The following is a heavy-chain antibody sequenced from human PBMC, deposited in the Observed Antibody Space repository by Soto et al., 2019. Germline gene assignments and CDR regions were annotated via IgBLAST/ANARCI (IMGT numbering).Heavy chain of an antibody. Sequence: QVQLVESGGGVVQPGRSLRLSCAASGFTFSSYAMHWVRQAPGKGLEWVAVISYDGSNKYYADSVKGRFTISRDNSKNPLYLQMNSLRAEDTAVYYCARGVGYYDSSGYYYGWYFDLWGRGTLVTVSS. CDR2: ISYDGSNK. V-gene: IGHV3-30-3*01. D-gene: IGHD3-22*01. J-gene: IGHJ2*01. CDR1: GFTFSSYA. CDR3: ARGVGYYDSSGYYYGWYFDL.